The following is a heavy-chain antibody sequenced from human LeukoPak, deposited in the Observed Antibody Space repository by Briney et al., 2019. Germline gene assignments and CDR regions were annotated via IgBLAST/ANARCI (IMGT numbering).Heavy chain of an antibody. CDR2: ISGSGGST. Sequence: PGGSLRLSCAASGFTFSSYAMSWVRQAPGKGLEWVSAISGSGGSTYYADSVKGRFTISRDNSKNTLYLQMNSLRAEDTAVYYCARAPLGVERKYCSGGSCYSTPYYFDYWGQGTLVTVSS. CDR3: ARAPLGVERKYCSGGSCYSTPYYFDY. V-gene: IGHV3-23*01. D-gene: IGHD2-15*01. CDR1: GFTFSSYA. J-gene: IGHJ4*02.